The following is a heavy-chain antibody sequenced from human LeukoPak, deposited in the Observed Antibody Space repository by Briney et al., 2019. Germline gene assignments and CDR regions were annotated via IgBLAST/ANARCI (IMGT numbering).Heavy chain of an antibody. V-gene: IGHV4-59*01. D-gene: IGHD3-10*01. J-gene: IGHJ4*02. CDR2: VSYTGTT. Sequence: SETLSLTCSVSGGSINSYYWSWIRQTPGKGLEWIGWVSYTGTTYFNPSLKSRVTISVDTSKNQFSLRLTSVTAADTAVFFCARNVGGLRGFDYWGQGTLVTVSS. CDR3: ARNVGGLRGFDY. CDR1: GGSINSYY.